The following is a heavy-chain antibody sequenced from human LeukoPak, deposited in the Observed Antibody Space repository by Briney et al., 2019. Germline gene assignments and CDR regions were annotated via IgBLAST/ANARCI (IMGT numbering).Heavy chain of an antibody. CDR2: INPNSGGT. D-gene: IGHD6-19*01. V-gene: IGHV1-2*02. Sequence: ASVKVSCKASGYTFTGYYMHWVRQAPGQGLEWMGWINPNSGGTNYAQKFQGRVTMTRDTSISTAYMELSRLRSDDTAVYYCARQSSGPGYSSGPPDHWGQGTLVTVSS. CDR3: ARQSSGPGYSSGPPDH. CDR1: GYTFTGYY. J-gene: IGHJ4*02.